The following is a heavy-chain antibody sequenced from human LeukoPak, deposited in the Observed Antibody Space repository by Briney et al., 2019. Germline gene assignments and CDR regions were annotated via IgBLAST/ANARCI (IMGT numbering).Heavy chain of an antibody. CDR3: ATDDYGDYWARF. J-gene: IGHJ4*02. D-gene: IGHD4-17*01. CDR1: GYIFTDYY. V-gene: IGHV1-69-2*01. CDR2: VDPQTGET. Sequence: ASVKISCKASGYIFTDYYIHWVQQAPGKGLEYMGRVDPQTGETIYAEKFQGRVTITADTSVDTAYMELTGLKSEDTAVYFCATDDYGDYWARFWGQGSLVTVSS.